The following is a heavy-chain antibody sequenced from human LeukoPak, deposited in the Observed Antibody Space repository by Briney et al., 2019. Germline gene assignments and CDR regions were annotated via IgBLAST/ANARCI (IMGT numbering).Heavy chain of an antibody. J-gene: IGHJ4*02. Sequence: GGSLRLSCAASGFTFSSFWMSWVRQAPGKGLEWVANIKEDGSEKYYVDSVKGRFAISRDNPQNSLYLQMSSLRAEDTALYFCARGDGYRSYDYGGQGTLVTVSS. CDR1: GFTFSSFW. CDR3: ARGDGYRSYDY. D-gene: IGHD5-24*01. CDR2: IKEDGSEK. V-gene: IGHV3-7*01.